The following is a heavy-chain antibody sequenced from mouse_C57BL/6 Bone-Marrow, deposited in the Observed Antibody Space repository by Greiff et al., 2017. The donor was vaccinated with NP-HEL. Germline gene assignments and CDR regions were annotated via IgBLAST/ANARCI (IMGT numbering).Heavy chain of an antibody. V-gene: IGHV7-1*01. CDR1: GFTFSDFY. J-gene: IGHJ4*01. CDR2: SRNKANDYTT. D-gene: IGHD1-1*01. CDR3: ARDHYYGSSYGYAMDY. Sequence: EVQLVESGGGLVQSGRSLRLSCATSGFTFSDFYMEWVRQAPGKGLEWIAASRNKANDYTTEYSASVKGRFIVSRDTSPSILYLQMNALRAEDTAIYYCARDHYYGSSYGYAMDYWGQGTSVTVSS.